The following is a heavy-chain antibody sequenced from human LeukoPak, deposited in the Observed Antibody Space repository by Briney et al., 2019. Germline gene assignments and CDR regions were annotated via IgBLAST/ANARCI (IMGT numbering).Heavy chain of an antibody. CDR2: ISGRGGST. V-gene: IGHV3-23*01. CDR1: GFTFSSYA. Sequence: PGGSLRLSCAASGFTFSSYAMSWVRQAPGKGLGWVSAISGRGGSTYYADSVKGRFTISRDNSKNTLYLQMNSLRAEDTAVYYCAQHSGDWWLKLFRYFDLWGRGTLVTVSS. J-gene: IGHJ2*01. CDR3: AQHSGDWWLKLFRYFDL. D-gene: IGHD5-24*01.